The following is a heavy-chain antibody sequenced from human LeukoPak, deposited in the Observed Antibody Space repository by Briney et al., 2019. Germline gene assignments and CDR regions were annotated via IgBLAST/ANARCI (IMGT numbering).Heavy chain of an antibody. V-gene: IGHV1-8*01. J-gene: IGHJ6*02. CDR1: GYTFTSYD. CDR2: MNPNSGNT. Sequence: GASVKVSCKASGYTFTSYDINWVRQATGQGPEWMGWMNPNSGNTGYAQKFQGRVTMTRNTSISTAYMELSSLRSEDTAVYYCARGGSSWANYYYYYGMDVWGQGTTVTVSS. D-gene: IGHD6-13*01. CDR3: ARGGSSWANYYYYYGMDV.